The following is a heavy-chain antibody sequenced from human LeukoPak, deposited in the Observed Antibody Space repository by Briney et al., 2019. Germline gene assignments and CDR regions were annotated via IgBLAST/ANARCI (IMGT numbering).Heavy chain of an antibody. D-gene: IGHD4-23*01. Sequence: GGSLRLSCAASGFTFSSYAMSWVRQAPGKGLEWVSAIGGSGGSTYYTDSVKGRFTISRDNSKSTLYLQMNSLRAEDTAVYYCAKEQNSKGYFDYCGQGTLVTVSS. CDR2: IGGSGGST. V-gene: IGHV3-23*01. CDR3: AKEQNSKGYFDY. J-gene: IGHJ4*02. CDR1: GFTFSSYA.